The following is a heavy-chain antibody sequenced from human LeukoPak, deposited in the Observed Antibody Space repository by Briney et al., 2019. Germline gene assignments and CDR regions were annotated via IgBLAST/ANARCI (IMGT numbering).Heavy chain of an antibody. CDR3: ARGPPDSQWLVWYYLDY. CDR1: GGSINNYY. V-gene: IGHV4-59*01. J-gene: IGHJ4*02. CDR2: IYYSGST. Sequence: SETLSLTCAVSGGSINNYYWSWIRQPPRKGLEWIGDIYYSGSTNYNSALKGRVTISVDTCKNQFSLFLSSVTAADTAVYYCARGPPDSQWLVWYYLDYWGQGTLVTVSS. D-gene: IGHD6-19*01.